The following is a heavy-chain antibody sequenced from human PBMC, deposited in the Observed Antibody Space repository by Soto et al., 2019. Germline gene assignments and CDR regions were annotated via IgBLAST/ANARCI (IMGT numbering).Heavy chain of an antibody. V-gene: IGHV1-2*04. CDR1: GYTFSDFY. Sequence: ASVKVSCKASGYTFSDFYISWVRQAPGQGLEWMGWINPNSGDTNYAQKFKGWVTMTRDTSINTAYMELTRLGPDDTAMYFCATVGRRSCGDDCYLDYWGQGSPVTVSS. CDR3: ATVGRRSCGDDCYLDY. CDR2: INPNSGDT. J-gene: IGHJ4*02. D-gene: IGHD2-21*02.